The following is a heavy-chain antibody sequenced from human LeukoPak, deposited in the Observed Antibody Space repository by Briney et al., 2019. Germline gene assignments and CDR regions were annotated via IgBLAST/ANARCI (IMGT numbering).Heavy chain of an antibody. J-gene: IGHJ4*02. CDR2: ISSSSSTI. CDR1: GGSISSSSYY. CDR3: ARDLRFLEKRDY. Sequence: ETLSLTCTVSGGSISSSSYYWGWVRQAPGKGLEWVSYISSSSSTIYYADSVKGRFTISRDNAKNSLYLQMNSLRAEDTAVYYCARDLRFLEKRDYWGQGTLVTVSS. D-gene: IGHD3-3*01. V-gene: IGHV3-48*01.